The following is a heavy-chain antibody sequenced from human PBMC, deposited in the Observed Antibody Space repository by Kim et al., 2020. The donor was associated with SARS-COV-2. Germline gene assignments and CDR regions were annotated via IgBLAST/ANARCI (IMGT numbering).Heavy chain of an antibody. D-gene: IGHD3-16*01. J-gene: IGHJ5*02. CDR1: GGSISSSSYY. CDR2: IYYSGST. Sequence: SETLSLTCTVSGGSISSSSYYWGWIRQPPGKGLEWIGSIYYSGSTYYNPSLKSRVTISVDTSKNQFSLKLSSVTAADTAVYYCARHALRADANWFDPWGQGTLVTVSS. CDR3: ARHALRADANWFDP. V-gene: IGHV4-39*01.